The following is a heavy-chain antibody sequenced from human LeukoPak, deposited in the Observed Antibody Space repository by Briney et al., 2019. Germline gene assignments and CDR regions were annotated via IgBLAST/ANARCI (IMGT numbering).Heavy chain of an antibody. CDR3: ARDPGTMIVEPELLY. J-gene: IGHJ4*02. CDR1: GFTFSSYG. CDR2: IQYHGSNK. Sequence: PGGSLRLSCAASGFTFSSYGMHWVRQAPGKGLEWVAFIQYHGSNKYYADSVKGRFTISRDNSKNTLYLQMNSLRAEDTAVYYCARDPGTMIVEPELLYWGQGTLVTVSS. V-gene: IGHV3-30*02. D-gene: IGHD3-22*01.